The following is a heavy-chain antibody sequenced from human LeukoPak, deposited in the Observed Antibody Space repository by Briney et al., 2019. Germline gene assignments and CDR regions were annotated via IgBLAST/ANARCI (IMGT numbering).Heavy chain of an antibody. J-gene: IGHJ4*02. Sequence: GASVKLSCTASGYTFTSYYMHWVRQAPGQGLEWMGWINTNSGGTNYAQKFQGRVTMTRDTSISTAYMELSRLRSDDTAVYYCARYDSSGYYFFDYWGQGTLVTVSS. CDR2: INTNSGGT. V-gene: IGHV1-2*02. CDR1: GYTFTSYY. D-gene: IGHD3-22*01. CDR3: ARYDSSGYYFFDY.